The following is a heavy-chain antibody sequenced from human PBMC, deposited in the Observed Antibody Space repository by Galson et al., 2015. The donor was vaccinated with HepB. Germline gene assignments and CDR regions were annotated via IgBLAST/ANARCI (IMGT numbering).Heavy chain of an antibody. V-gene: IGHV1-24*01. CDR3: MPDPNWTYSD. CDR2: FAPEAGQK. Sequence: SVKVSCKVSGYPLTELSIHWVRQTPGKGPEWMAAFAPEAGQKFYAQKFQGRVTMTEDTSTDTAYLELSSLRSEDTAVYYCMPDPNWTYSDWGQGTLVTVYS. CDR1: GYPLTELS. D-gene: IGHD2-15*01. J-gene: IGHJ4*02.